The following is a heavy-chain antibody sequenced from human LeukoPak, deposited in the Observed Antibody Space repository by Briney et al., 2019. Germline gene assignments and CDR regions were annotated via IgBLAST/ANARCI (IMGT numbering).Heavy chain of an antibody. Sequence: SSETLSLTCTVSNASISSNTYYRAWIRQPPGKGLEYIGSINYRGSTYYNPSLKSRVTLSVDTSKNQFSLKLNSVTAADTAVYYCATYKYDYVWGNQHFDYWGQGTLVAVSS. CDR2: INYRGST. CDR3: ATYKYDYVWGNQHFDY. J-gene: IGHJ4*02. D-gene: IGHD3-16*01. CDR1: NASISSNTYY. V-gene: IGHV4-39*07.